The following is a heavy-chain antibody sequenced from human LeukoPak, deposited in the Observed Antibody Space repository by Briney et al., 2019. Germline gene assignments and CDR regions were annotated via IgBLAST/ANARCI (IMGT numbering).Heavy chain of an antibody. V-gene: IGHV4-59*01. CDR2: IYYSGST. CDR3: ARAIYYYDSSGYFD. D-gene: IGHD3-22*01. J-gene: IGHJ4*02. Sequence: SETLSLTCTVSGGSISSYYWSWIRQPPGKGLEWIGYIYYSGSTNYNPSLKSRVTISVDTSKNQFSLKLSSVAAADTAVYYCARAIYYYDSSGYFDWGQGTLVTVSS. CDR1: GGSISSYY.